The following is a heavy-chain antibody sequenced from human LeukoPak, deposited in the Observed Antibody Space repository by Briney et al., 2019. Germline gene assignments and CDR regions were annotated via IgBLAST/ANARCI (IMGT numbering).Heavy chain of an antibody. CDR3: AKGLSNDFWSGYPTFDY. V-gene: IGHV3-23*01. J-gene: IGHJ4*02. CDR2: GSGGST. D-gene: IGHD3-3*01. Sequence: GSGGSTYYADSVKGRFTISRDNSKNTLYLQMNSLRAEDTAVYYCAKGLSNDFWSGYPTFDYWGQGTLVTVSS.